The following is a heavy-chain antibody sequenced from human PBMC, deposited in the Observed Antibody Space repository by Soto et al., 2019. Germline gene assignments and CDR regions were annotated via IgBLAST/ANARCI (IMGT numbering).Heavy chain of an antibody. CDR3: ARGLGAFDI. CDR2: IYYSGST. CDR1: GGSISSYY. J-gene: IGHJ3*02. Sequence: KTSETLSLTCTVSGGSISSYYWSWIRQPPGKGLEWIGYIYYSGSTNYNPSLKSRVTISVDTSKNQFSLKLSPVTAADTAVYYCARGLGAFDIWGQGTMVTVSS. V-gene: IGHV4-59*01.